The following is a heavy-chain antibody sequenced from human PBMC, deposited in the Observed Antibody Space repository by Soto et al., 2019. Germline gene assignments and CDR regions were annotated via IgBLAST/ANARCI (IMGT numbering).Heavy chain of an antibody. CDR3: ARERGYDFWSGYYFDY. CDR2: ITSVGTI. D-gene: IGHD3-3*01. Sequence: GGSLRLSCAASGFTFSTYNMNWVRQAPGKGLEWISYITSVGTIYYADSVKGRFTISRDNAENSLYLQMNSLRAEDTAVYYCARERGYDFWSGYYFDYWGQGTLVTVSS. V-gene: IGHV3-48*01. J-gene: IGHJ4*02. CDR1: GFTFSTYN.